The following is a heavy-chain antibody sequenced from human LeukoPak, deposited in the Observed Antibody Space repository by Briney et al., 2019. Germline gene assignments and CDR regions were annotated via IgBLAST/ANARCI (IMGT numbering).Heavy chain of an antibody. J-gene: IGHJ6*02. CDR3: AREKVVAYEGSLPWGPRAYNDYVAMDV. V-gene: IGHV4-59*01. CDR1: GGSLSSYS. Sequence: SETLSLTCTVSGGSLSSYSWSWLRLTPEKGLEWIGSSSNRGTTNYNPSLQSRVIISLDTSNSLFSLTLTSVTAADTAVYYCAREKVVAYEGSLPWGPRAYNDYVAMDVWGLGTTVTVSS. CDR2: SSNRGTT. D-gene: IGHD5-24*01.